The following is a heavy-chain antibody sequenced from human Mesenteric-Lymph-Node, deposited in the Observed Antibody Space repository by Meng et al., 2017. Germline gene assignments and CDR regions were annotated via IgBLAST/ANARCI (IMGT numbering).Heavy chain of an antibody. D-gene: IGHD5-12*01. J-gene: IGHJ4*02. CDR2: IIPHDGGT. CDR1: GYIFTGYY. CDR3: ARDLGRYSGYDFDY. V-gene: IGHV1-2*06. Sequence: ASVMVSCKTSGYIFTGYYIHWVRQAPGQGLEWVGRIIPHDGGTNYAQKFQGRVTMTTDTSINTVYMELSSLRSDDTAVYYCARDLGRYSGYDFDYWAQGTLVTVSS.